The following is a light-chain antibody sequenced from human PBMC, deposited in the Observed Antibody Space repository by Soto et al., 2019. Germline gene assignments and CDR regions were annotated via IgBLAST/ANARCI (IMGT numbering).Light chain of an antibody. CDR2: GAS. J-gene: IGKJ3*01. CDR3: QQYGRSPFT. CDR1: QSVSSNY. Sequence: EIMLTQSPGTLSLSPGERATLSCRASQSVSSNYLAWYQQKPGQAPRLLIYGASSRATGIPDRFSGSGSGTDFTLTISRLEPEDFAVYYCQQYGRSPFTFGPGTKVEVK. V-gene: IGKV3-20*01.